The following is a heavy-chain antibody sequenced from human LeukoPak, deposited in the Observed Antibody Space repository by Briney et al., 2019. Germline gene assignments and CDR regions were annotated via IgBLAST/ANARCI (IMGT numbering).Heavy chain of an antibody. CDR2: ISAGGDNT. Sequence: PGGSLRLSCAASGFTFTTYAMSWVRQAPGKGPEWVSTISAGGDNTYYADSVRGRFSISRDNSENTLFLQMNSLTAEDTALYYCAKSASTNYRGYFDFWGQGTLVTVSS. J-gene: IGHJ4*02. V-gene: IGHV3-23*01. D-gene: IGHD1-26*01. CDR1: GFTFTTYA. CDR3: AKSASTNYRGYFDF.